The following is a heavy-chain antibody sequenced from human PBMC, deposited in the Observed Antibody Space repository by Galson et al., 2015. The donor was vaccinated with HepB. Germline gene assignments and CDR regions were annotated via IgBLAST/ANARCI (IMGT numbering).Heavy chain of an antibody. V-gene: IGHV3-23*01. CDR2: ISGSDGST. J-gene: IGHJ4*02. CDR3: AKDRGYYYDSSGYNYVGFDY. Sequence: SLRLSCAASGFTFSSYAMSWVRQAPGKGLEWVSTISGSDGSTYYADSVKGRFTISRDNSKNTLYLQMNSLRAEDTAVYYCAKDRGYYYDSSGYNYVGFDYWGQGTLVTVSS. D-gene: IGHD3-22*01. CDR1: GFTFSSYA.